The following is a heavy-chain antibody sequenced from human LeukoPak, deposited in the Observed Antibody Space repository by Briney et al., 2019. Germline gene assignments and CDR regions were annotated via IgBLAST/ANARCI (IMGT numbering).Heavy chain of an antibody. D-gene: IGHD5-24*01. CDR3: ARDGWLGGFDY. CDR2: INPNSGGT. CDR1: GYTFTGYY. Sequence: ASVKVSCKASGYTFTGYYMHWVRQAPGQGLEWMGWINPNSGGTNYALKFQGRVTMTRDTSISTAYMELSRLRSDDTAVYYCARDGWLGGFDYWGQGTLVTVSS. J-gene: IGHJ4*02. V-gene: IGHV1-2*02.